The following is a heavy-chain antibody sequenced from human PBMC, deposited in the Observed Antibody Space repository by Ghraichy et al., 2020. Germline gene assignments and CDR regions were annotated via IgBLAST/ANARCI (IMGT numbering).Heavy chain of an antibody. V-gene: IGHV3-48*01. J-gene: IGHJ6*02. CDR3: ARDEPRTIFGVPISSKLMDV. Sequence: GGSLRLSCAASGFTFSSYSMNWVRQAPGKGLEWVSYISSSSSTIYYADSVKGRFTISRDNAKNSLYLQMNSLRAEDTAVYYCARDEPRTIFGVPISSKLMDVWGQGTTVTVSS. D-gene: IGHD3-3*01. CDR2: ISSSSSTI. CDR1: GFTFSSYS.